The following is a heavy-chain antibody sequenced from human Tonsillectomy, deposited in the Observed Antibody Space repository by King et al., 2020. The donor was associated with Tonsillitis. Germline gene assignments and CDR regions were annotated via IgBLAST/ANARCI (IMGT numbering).Heavy chain of an antibody. CDR3: ARERLVAGTGEAFDI. J-gene: IGHJ3*02. CDR2: IYTTGST. Sequence: QLQESGPGLLKPSQTLSLTCTVSGGSISSGSYYWNWIRQPAGKGLEWIGHIYTTGSTNYNPSLKSRVTVSVDSSKTQFSLKLSSVTAADTAVYFCARERLVAGTGEAFDIW. D-gene: IGHD6-19*01. V-gene: IGHV4-61*02. CDR1: GGSISSGSYY.